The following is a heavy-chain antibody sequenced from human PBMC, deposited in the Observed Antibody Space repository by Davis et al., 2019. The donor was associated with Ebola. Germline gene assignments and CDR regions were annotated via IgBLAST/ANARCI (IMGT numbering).Heavy chain of an antibody. Sequence: MPSETLSLTCAVYGGSFSGYYWSWIRQPPGKGLEWIGEINHSGSTNYNPFLKSRVTISVDTSKNQFSLKLSSVTAADTAVYYCARLYWGGDYWGQGTLVTVSS. V-gene: IGHV4-34*01. CDR1: GGSFSGYY. D-gene: IGHD7-27*01. J-gene: IGHJ4*02. CDR3: ARLYWGGDY. CDR2: INHSGST.